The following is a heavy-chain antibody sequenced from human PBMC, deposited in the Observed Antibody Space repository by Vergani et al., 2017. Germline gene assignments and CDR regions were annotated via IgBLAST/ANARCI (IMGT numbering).Heavy chain of an antibody. CDR2: NNHSGST. Sequence: QVQLQQWGAGLLKPSETLSITCAVYGGSFSGYYWSWIRQPPGKGLEWIGENNHSGSTNYNPTLKSRHPISVDTSKKQLSLKLSSVTSADTDVYYCARYGPSCSYQCFDYWGQGTLVTVSS. V-gene: IGHV4-34*01. CDR3: ARYGPSCSYQCFDY. J-gene: IGHJ4*02. D-gene: IGHD1-26*01. CDR1: GGSFSGYY.